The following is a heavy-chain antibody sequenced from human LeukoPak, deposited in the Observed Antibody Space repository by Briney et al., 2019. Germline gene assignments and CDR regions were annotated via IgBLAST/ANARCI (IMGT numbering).Heavy chain of an antibody. J-gene: IGHJ5*02. CDR1: GFTFSSFG. CDR3: AKDRGDYTDWFDP. D-gene: IGHD4-17*01. Sequence: GGSLRLSCAASGFTFSSFGMHWVRQTPGKGLHWAAFIRYDGSNKYYADSVKGRFTISRDNSKNTLNLQMNSLRTEDTAMYYCAKDRGDYTDWFDPWGQGTLVTVSS. V-gene: IGHV3-30*02. CDR2: IRYDGSNK.